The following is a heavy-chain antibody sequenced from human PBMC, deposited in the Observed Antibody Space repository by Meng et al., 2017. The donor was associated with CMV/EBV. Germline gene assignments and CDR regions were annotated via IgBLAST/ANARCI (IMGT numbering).Heavy chain of an antibody. CDR1: GYTFTSYG. D-gene: IGHD1-7*01. Sequence: ASVKVSCKASGYTFTSYGISWVRQAPGQGLEWMGWISAYNGNTNYAQKFQGRVTITADKSTSTAYMELSSLRSEDTAVYYCASAGDITGTGRDYYYYYGMDVWGQGTTVTVSS. CDR2: ISAYNGNT. CDR3: ASAGDITGTGRDYYYYYGMDV. J-gene: IGHJ6*02. V-gene: IGHV1-18*01.